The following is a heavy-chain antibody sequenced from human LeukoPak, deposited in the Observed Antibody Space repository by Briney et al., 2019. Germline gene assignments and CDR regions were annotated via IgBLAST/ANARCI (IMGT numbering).Heavy chain of an antibody. CDR3: AFMGTAAAGFDY. CDR1: GGSISDYY. D-gene: IGHD6-13*01. CDR2: IYTTGST. Sequence: SETLSLTCTVSGGSISDYYWSWIRQPAGKGLEWIGRIYTTGSTDYNPSLKSRVTMSVDTSKNQFSLKLSSVTAADTAVYYCAFMGTAAAGFDYWGQGTLVTVSS. J-gene: IGHJ4*02. V-gene: IGHV4-4*07.